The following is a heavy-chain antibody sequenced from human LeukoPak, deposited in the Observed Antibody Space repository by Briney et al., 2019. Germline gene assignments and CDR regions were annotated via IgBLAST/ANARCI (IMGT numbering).Heavy chain of an antibody. Sequence: PSETLSLTCTVSGGSISSSSYYWGWIRQPPGKGLEWIGSIYYSGSTYYNPSLKSRVTISVDTSKNQFSPKLSSVTAADTAVYYCARPRDDYGDYWIDYWGQGTLVTVSS. V-gene: IGHV4-39*01. J-gene: IGHJ4*02. CDR1: GGSISSSSYY. CDR3: ARPRDDYGDYWIDY. D-gene: IGHD4-17*01. CDR2: IYYSGST.